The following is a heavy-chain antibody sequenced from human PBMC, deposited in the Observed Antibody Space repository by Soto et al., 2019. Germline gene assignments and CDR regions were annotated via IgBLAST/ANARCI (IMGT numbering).Heavy chain of an antibody. D-gene: IGHD6-13*01. CDR3: ARLGRQQLVRRNWFDL. J-gene: IGHJ5*02. CDR1: GGSFSSYY. Sequence: SETLSLTCAVYGGSFSSYYWSWIRQPPGKGLEWIGEITHSGSTNYNPSLKSRVTISVDTSKNQFSLKLSSVTAADTAVYYCARLGRQQLVRRNWFDLWGQGTLVTVSS. CDR2: ITHSGST. V-gene: IGHV4-34*01.